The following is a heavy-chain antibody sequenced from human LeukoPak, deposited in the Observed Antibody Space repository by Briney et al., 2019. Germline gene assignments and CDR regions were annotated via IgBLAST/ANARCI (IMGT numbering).Heavy chain of an antibody. CDR3: TRDGEDSGYGD. Sequence: ASVKVSCKASGYTFTSYDINWVRQATGQGLEWMGWINPNSGGTNYAQKFQGRVTMTRDTSITTAYMELSRLISDDTALYYCTRDGEDSGYGDWGQGTLVTVSS. CDR1: GYTFTSYD. D-gene: IGHD5-12*01. J-gene: IGHJ4*02. V-gene: IGHV1-2*02. CDR2: INPNSGGT.